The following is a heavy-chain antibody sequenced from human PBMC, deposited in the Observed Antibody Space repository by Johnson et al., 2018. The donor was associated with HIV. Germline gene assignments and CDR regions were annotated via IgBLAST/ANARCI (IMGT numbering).Heavy chain of an antibody. J-gene: IGHJ3*02. D-gene: IGHD3-10*01. CDR3: ARDRHGSGRPNAFDI. V-gene: IGHV3-7*01. Sequence: MLLVESGGGLVQPGGSLRLSCAASGFTCSSYWMSWVRQAPGKGLEWVANIKQDGSEQYYVDSVKGRFTISRYNDKNTLSVQMNSPSPEDTGVYHCARDRHGSGRPNAFDIWGQGTMVTVSS. CDR1: GFTCSSYW. CDR2: IKQDGSEQ.